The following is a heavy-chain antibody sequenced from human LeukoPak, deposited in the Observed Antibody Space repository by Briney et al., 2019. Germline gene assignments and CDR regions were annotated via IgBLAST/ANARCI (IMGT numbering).Heavy chain of an antibody. V-gene: IGHV3-21*01. J-gene: IGHJ4*02. CDR1: GFTFSSYS. CDR3: ARGLRIAAAGGY. D-gene: IGHD6-13*01. Sequence: GGSLRLSCAASGFTFSSYSMNWVRQAPGKGLEWVSSISSSSSYIYYADSVKGRFTISRDNAKNSLYLQMNSLRAEDTAVYYCARGLRIAAAGGYWGQGTLVTVSS. CDR2: ISSSSSYI.